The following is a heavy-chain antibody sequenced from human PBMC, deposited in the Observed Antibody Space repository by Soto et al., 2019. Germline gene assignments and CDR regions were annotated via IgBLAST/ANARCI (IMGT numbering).Heavy chain of an antibody. Sequence: LQTLSLTCAISGFYISRDSAAWNWIRQSPSRGLEWLGRTYYRSKWYSDYAVSVKSRITVTQDTSKSQFSLQLKSVTHEDTAVYSYARAYSSGWFSYFDNWRQRTLVIVS. CDR1: GFYISRDSAA. J-gene: IGHJ4*02. V-gene: IGHV6-1*01. CDR3: ARAYSSGWFSYFDN. D-gene: IGHD6-19*01. CDR2: TYYRSKWYS.